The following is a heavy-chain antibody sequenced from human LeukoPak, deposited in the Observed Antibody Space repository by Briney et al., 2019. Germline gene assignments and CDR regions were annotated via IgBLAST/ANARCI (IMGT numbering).Heavy chain of an antibody. CDR3: AVNDFGDYEDAFDL. CDR2: ICGNGGST. D-gene: IGHD4-17*01. J-gene: IGHJ3*01. CDR1: GIFFSSYV. V-gene: IGHV3-64*01. Sequence: PGGSLRLSCAAAGIFFSSYVMHWVRQAPGKGLEYVSAICGNGGSTYYANSVKGRFTISRDNSKNTLYLQMGSLRAQHTGLYYCAVNDFGDYEDAFDLWGQGTVVTVSS.